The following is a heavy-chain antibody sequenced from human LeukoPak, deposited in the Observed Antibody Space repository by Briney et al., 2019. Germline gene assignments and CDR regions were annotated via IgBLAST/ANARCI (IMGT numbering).Heavy chain of an antibody. V-gene: IGHV3-48*03. CDR1: GFTFSSYA. Sequence: GESLRLSCAASGFTFSSYAMNWVRQAPGKGLEWVSYISGSGSTIYYADSVMGRFTISRDNAKNSLYLQMNSLRAEDTAVYYCAREGPYSYGYVPVFCCYFDYWGQGTLVTVSS. CDR3: AREGPYSYGYVPVFCCYFDY. J-gene: IGHJ4*02. D-gene: IGHD5-18*01. CDR2: ISGSGSTI.